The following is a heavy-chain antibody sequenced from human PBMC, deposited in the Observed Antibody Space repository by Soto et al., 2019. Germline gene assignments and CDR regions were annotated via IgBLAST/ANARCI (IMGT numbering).Heavy chain of an antibody. CDR1: GFTVSSNY. Sequence: EVQLVESGGGLVQPGGSLRLSCAASGFTVSSNYMSWVRQAPGKGLEWVSVIYSGDSTYYADSVKGRFTISRDNPKNTLYLQMNSLRAEDTAVYYCARERSGWSFDYWGQGTLVTVSS. J-gene: IGHJ4*02. V-gene: IGHV3-66*01. CDR2: IYSGDST. CDR3: ARERSGWSFDY. D-gene: IGHD6-19*01.